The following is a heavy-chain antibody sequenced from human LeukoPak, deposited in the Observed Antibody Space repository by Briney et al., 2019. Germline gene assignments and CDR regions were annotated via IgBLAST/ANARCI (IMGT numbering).Heavy chain of an antibody. Sequence: MPGGSLRLSCAASGFTFSNAWMSWVRQAPGKGLEWIGKINHSGSTNYNPSLKSRVTISVDTSKNQFSLKLSSVTAADTAVYYCARGGRGVVPDYWGQGTLVTVSS. J-gene: IGHJ4*02. CDR1: GFTFSNAW. D-gene: IGHD3-3*01. CDR3: ARGGRGVVPDY. CDR2: INHSGST. V-gene: IGHV4-34*01.